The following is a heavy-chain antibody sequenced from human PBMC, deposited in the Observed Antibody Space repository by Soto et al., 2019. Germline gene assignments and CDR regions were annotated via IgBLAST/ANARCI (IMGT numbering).Heavy chain of an antibody. D-gene: IGHD2-15*01. CDR2: ISSSSSYI. CDR1: GFTFSSYS. CDR3: ASSGRCSGGSCYSPY. V-gene: IGHV3-21*01. J-gene: IGHJ4*02. Sequence: PGGSLRLSCAASGFTFSSYSMNWVRQAPGKGLEGVSSISSSSSYIYYADSVKGRFTISRDNAKNSLYLQMNSLRAEDTAVYYCASSGRCSGGSCYSPYWGQGTLVTVSS.